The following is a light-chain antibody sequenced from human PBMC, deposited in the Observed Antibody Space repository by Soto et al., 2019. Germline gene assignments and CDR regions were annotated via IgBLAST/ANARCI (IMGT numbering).Light chain of an antibody. CDR3: QMYNSAPPHT. CDR1: QGSSNY. Sequence: DIQMTKSPSSLSASVGDRVTITCRASQGSSNYLAWYQQNPGKVPKLLIYAASTLQSRVPSLLSGSGSGTEFTLTIRSLQPAEVLTNYYQMYNSAPPHTFGGGTKVEIK. J-gene: IGKJ4*01. V-gene: IGKV1-27*01. CDR2: AAS.